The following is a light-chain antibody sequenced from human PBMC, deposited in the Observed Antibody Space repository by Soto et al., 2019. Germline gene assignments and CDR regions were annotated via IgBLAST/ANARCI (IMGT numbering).Light chain of an antibody. CDR3: QTGGTGIL. CDR2: LNSDGSH. V-gene: IGLV4-69*01. Sequence: QLVLTQSPSASASLGASVKLTCTLSSGHSSYAIAWHQQQPEKGPRYLMKLNSDGSHSTGDGIPDRFSGSSSGAERYLTISSLQSEDEADYYCQTGGTGILFGGGTKLTVL. CDR1: SGHSSYA. J-gene: IGLJ2*01.